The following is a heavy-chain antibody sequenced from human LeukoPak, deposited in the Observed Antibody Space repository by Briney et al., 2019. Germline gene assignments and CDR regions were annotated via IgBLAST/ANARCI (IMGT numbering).Heavy chain of an antibody. J-gene: IGHJ4*02. D-gene: IGHD6-6*01. CDR1: GYTFTGYY. CDR3: AIQSIVPRPGY. Sequence: GASVKVSCKASGYTFTGYYMHWVRQAPGQGLEWMGRINPNSGGTDYAQKFQGRATMTRDTSVSTAYMELSRLTSDDTAVYYCAIQSIVPRPGYWGQGTLVTVSS. CDR2: INPNSGGT. V-gene: IGHV1-2*06.